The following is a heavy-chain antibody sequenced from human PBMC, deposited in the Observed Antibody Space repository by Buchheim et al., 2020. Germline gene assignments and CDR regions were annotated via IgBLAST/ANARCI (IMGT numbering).Heavy chain of an antibody. Sequence: EVQLVESGGGLVQPGGSLRLSCAASGFTFSNYWMHWVRQAPGKGLVWVSRFNSDGSTTGYADSVKGRFTISRDNAKNTLYLQMNSQRAEDTAVYSCARELHSSSYYYGMDVWGQGTT. D-gene: IGHD6-6*01. CDR3: ARELHSSSYYYGMDV. CDR2: FNSDGSTT. CDR1: GFTFSNYW. V-gene: IGHV3-74*01. J-gene: IGHJ6*02.